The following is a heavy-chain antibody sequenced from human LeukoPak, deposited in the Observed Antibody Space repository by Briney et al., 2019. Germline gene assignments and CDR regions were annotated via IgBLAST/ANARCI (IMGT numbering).Heavy chain of an antibody. CDR3: ARHAMASPFDY. V-gene: IGHV4-59*08. CDR1: GGSISSYY. J-gene: IGHJ4*02. CDR2: IYYSGST. D-gene: IGHD5-24*01. Sequence: SETLSLTCTVSGGSISSYYWSWIRQPPGRGLEWIGYIYYSGSTNYNPSLKSRVTISVDTSKNQFSLKLSSVTAADTAVYYCARHAMASPFDYWGQGTLVTVSS.